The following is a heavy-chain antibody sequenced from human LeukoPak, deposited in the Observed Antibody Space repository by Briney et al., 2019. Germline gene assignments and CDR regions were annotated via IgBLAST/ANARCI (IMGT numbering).Heavy chain of an antibody. D-gene: IGHD6-13*01. Sequence: PGGSLRLFCAASGFTFGGYSMTWVRQAPGKGLEWVANINLDGSDRFYVGFVKGRFTISRDNADNSLYLQMNSLRAEDTAVYYCGRVIAGAIDYWGQGTLVTVSS. V-gene: IGHV3-7*01. CDR3: GRVIAGAIDY. CDR1: GFTFGGYS. J-gene: IGHJ4*02. CDR2: INLDGSDR.